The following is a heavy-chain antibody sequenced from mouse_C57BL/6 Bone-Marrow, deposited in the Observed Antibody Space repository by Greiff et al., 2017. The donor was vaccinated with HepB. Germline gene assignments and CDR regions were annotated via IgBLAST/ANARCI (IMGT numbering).Heavy chain of an antibody. D-gene: IGHD4-1*01. CDR3: ARTGTTSFDY. J-gene: IGHJ2*01. Sequence: VKLQQPGAELVKPGASVKLSCKASGYTFTSYWMQWVKQRPGQGLEWIGEIDPSDSYTNYNQKFKGKATLTVDTSSSTAYMQLSSLTSEDSAVYYCARTGTTSFDYWGQGTTLTVSS. CDR2: IDPSDSYT. CDR1: GYTFTSYW. V-gene: IGHV1-50*01.